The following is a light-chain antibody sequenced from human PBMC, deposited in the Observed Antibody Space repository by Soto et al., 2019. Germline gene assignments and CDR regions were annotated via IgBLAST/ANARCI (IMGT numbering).Light chain of an antibody. CDR2: EVN. J-gene: IGLJ1*01. CDR1: SSDVGGYNY. CDR3: SSYTSSSTLNDV. V-gene: IGLV2-14*01. Sequence: QSALTQPASLSGSPGQSVAISCTGTSSDVGGYNYVSWYQQHPGKAPKLMIYEVNKRPSGVPDRFSGSKSGNTASLTISGLQAEDEADYYCSSYTSSSTLNDVFGTGTKLTVL.